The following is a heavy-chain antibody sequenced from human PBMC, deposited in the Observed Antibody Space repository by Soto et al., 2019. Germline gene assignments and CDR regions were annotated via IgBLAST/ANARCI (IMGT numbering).Heavy chain of an antibody. CDR1: GFTFSSYG. CDR3: AEVKDIVLVPAAISYYYYGMDV. J-gene: IGHJ6*02. D-gene: IGHD2-2*01. Sequence: GGSLRLSCAASGFTFSSYGMHWVRQAPGKGLEWVAVISYDGSNKYYADSVKGRFTISRDNSKNTLYLQMNSLRAEDTAVYYCAEVKDIVLVPAAISYYYYGMDVWGQGTTVTVSS. CDR2: ISYDGSNK. V-gene: IGHV3-30*18.